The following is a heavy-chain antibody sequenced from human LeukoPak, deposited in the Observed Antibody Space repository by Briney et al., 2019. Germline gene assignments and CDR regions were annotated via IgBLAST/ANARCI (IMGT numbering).Heavy chain of an antibody. J-gene: IGHJ4*02. CDR1: GGSISSSSYY. Sequence: PSEALSLTCTVSGGSISSSSYYWGWIRQPPGKGREWIGSFYYSGSTYYNPSLKSRVTISVDTSKNQFSLRLSSVTAADTAVYYCATSTIVLMVYAIFDYWGQGTLVTVSS. D-gene: IGHD2-8*01. CDR2: FYYSGST. CDR3: ATSTIVLMVYAIFDY. V-gene: IGHV4-39*01.